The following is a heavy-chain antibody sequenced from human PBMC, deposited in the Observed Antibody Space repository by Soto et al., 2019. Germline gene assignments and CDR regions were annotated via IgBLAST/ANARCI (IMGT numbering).Heavy chain of an antibody. J-gene: IGHJ6*02. Sequence: QVQLVQSGAEVKKPGSSVKVSCKASGGTFSSYAISWVRQAPGQGLEWMGGIIPIFATADYAQKFQGRVTIXXDESTSTAYMELSSLRSEDTAAYYCARSITGTVSYYYGMDVWGQGTTVTVSS. CDR2: IIPIFATA. V-gene: IGHV1-69*05. D-gene: IGHD1-20*01. CDR1: GGTFSSYA. CDR3: ARSITGTVSYYYGMDV.